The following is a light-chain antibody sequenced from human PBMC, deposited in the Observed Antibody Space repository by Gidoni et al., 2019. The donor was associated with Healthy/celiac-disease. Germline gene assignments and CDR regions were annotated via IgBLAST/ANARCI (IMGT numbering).Light chain of an antibody. CDR1: SSDVGGYNY. V-gene: IGLV2-14*01. CDR2: DVS. J-gene: IGLJ2*01. Sequence: QSALTQPASVSESPGQSITISCTGTSSDVGGYNYVSWYQQHPGKAPKLMIYDVSNRPSGVSNRFSGSKSGNTASLTISWLQAEDEADYYCSSYTSSSTLVFGGGTKLTVL. CDR3: SSYTSSSTLV.